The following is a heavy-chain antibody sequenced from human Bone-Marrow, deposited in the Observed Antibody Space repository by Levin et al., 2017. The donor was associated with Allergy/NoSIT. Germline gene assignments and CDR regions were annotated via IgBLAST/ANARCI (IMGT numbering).Heavy chain of an antibody. V-gene: IGHV3-20*04. CDR3: ARSPLGYCSGGSCYEFAFDI. CDR2: INWNGGST. D-gene: IGHD2-15*01. J-gene: IGHJ3*02. Sequence: GESLKISCAASGFTFDDYGMSWVRQAPGKGLEWVSGINWNGGSTGYADSVKGRFTISRDNAKNSLYLQMNSLRAEDTALYYCARSPLGYCSGGSCYEFAFDIWGQGTMVTVSS. CDR1: GFTFDDYG.